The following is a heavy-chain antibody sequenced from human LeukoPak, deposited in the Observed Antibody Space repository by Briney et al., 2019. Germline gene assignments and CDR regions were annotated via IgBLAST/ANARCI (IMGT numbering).Heavy chain of an antibody. Sequence: PSETLSLTCTVSRGSINTGNYYWSWIRQPPGKGLEWLGFIHYSGSTDYNPSLKSRVTISVDTSKNQFSLKLSSVAAADTAVYYCARGLYDSSGYYYEDWGQGTLVTVSS. J-gene: IGHJ4*02. D-gene: IGHD3-22*01. CDR1: RGSINTGNYY. V-gene: IGHV4-30-4*01. CDR2: IHYSGST. CDR3: ARGLYDSSGYYYED.